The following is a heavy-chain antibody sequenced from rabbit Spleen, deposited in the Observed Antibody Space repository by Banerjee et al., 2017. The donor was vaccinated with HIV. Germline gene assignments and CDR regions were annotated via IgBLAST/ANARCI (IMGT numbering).Heavy chain of an antibody. D-gene: IGHD1-1*01. Sequence: QSLEESGGDLVKPEGSLTLTCTASGCSFSSSYYMCGVCQAPGKGLEWIACIDVGGSGRTYYATWGKGRFTISRTSSTTVTLRMTSLTAADRAAYFCARDLVGVIGWNFYLWGPGTLVTVS. CDR3: ARDLVGVIGWNFYL. CDR1: GCSFSSSYY. CDR2: IDVGGSGRT. J-gene: IGHJ4*01. V-gene: IGHV1S40*01.